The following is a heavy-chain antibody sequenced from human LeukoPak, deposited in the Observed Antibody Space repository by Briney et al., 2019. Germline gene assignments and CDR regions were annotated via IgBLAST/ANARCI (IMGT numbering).Heavy chain of an antibody. D-gene: IGHD3-16*01. Sequence: PGRSLRLSCAASGFTFSNYGMHWVRQAPGKGLEWVSFISYDGSNKYSADSVKGRFTISRDNSKNTLYLQMISLRAEDTAVYYCAKDALWGQGTLVTVSS. CDR2: ISYDGSNK. CDR1: GFTFSNYG. J-gene: IGHJ4*02. V-gene: IGHV3-30*18. CDR3: AKDAL.